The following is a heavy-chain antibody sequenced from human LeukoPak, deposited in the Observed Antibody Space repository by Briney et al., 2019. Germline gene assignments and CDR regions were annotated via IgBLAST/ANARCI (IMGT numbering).Heavy chain of an antibody. V-gene: IGHV3-53*01. CDR1: GFTVSNNY. CDR2: LYTGGNT. CDR3: AKSTEGYGGSYLFDY. J-gene: IGHJ4*02. Sequence: PGGSLRLSCAASGFTVSNNYMSWVRQAPGKGLEWVSLLYTGGNTYFADSVKGRFTISRDNSKNTLYLQMNSLRAEDTAVYYCAKSTEGYGGSYLFDYWGQETLVTVSS. D-gene: IGHD1-26*01.